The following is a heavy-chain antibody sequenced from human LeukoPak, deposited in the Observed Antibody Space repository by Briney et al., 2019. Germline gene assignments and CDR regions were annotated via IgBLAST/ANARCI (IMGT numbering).Heavy chain of an antibody. CDR3: ARGLGYSYGYSSHFDY. CDR1: GFTFSSYS. Sequence: GGSLRLSCAASGFTFSSYSMNWVRQAPGKGLEWVSSISSSSSYIYYADSVKGRFTISRDNAKNSLYLQMNSLRAEDTAVYYCARGLGYSYGYSSHFDYWGQGTLVTVSS. D-gene: IGHD5-18*01. CDR2: ISSSSSYI. J-gene: IGHJ4*02. V-gene: IGHV3-21*03.